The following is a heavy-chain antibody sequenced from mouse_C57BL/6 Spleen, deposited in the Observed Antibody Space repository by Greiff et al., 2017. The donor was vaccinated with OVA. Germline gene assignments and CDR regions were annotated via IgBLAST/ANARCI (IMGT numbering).Heavy chain of an antibody. Sequence: QVHVKQPGTELVKPGASVKLSCKASGYTFTSYWMHWVKQRPGQGLEWIGNINPSNGGTNYNEKFKSKATLTVDKSSSTAYMQLSSLTSEDSAVYYCARRSSGYDAMDYWGQGTSVTVSS. CDR1: GYTFTSYW. V-gene: IGHV1-53*01. D-gene: IGHD3-2*02. CDR3: ARRSSGYDAMDY. J-gene: IGHJ4*01. CDR2: INPSNGGT.